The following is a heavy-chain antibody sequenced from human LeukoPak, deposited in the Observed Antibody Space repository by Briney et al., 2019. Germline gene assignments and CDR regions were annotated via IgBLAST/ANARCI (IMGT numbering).Heavy chain of an antibody. CDR1: GGPISSGDYY. J-gene: IGHJ4*02. Sequence: PSETLSLTCTVSGGPISSGDYYWSWIRQLPGKGLEWIAYIYYSGTTYYNPSLKSRLTISTDTSNNQFSLNLSSVTAADTAVYYCATNNLHGGGFFDYWGQGTLVTVSS. D-gene: IGHD1/OR15-1a*01. CDR3: ATNNLHGGGFFDY. V-gene: IGHV4-31*03. CDR2: IYYSGTT.